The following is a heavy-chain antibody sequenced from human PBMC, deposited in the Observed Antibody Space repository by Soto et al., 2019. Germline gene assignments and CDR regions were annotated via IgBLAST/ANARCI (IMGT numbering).Heavy chain of an antibody. Sequence: SETMSLTCTVSGDSVGNYYWVWIRQPVGKGLEWIGRVSSSGNTNANPTLNSRATMSIDTSKNQFSLRLRSVTAADTAVYYCARADYEILTGSYAMDVWGQGTTVTVSS. CDR1: GDSVGNYY. J-gene: IGHJ6*02. D-gene: IGHD3-9*01. V-gene: IGHV4-4*07. CDR2: VSSSGNT. CDR3: ARADYEILTGSYAMDV.